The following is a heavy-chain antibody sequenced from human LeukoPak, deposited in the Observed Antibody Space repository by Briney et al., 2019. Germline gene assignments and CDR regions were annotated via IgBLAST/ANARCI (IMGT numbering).Heavy chain of an antibody. CDR3: AREMRGHDSGWYYFDY. D-gene: IGHD6-19*01. Sequence: ASVKVSCKASGNTFAASAVHWVRQAPGQGLEWMGWTNTANGNTKYSQQFQGRVTITRDTSANTAYMELNSLTSEDTAFYFCAREMRGHDSGWYYFDYWGQGTLITVSS. J-gene: IGHJ4*02. CDR1: GNTFAASA. V-gene: IGHV1-3*04. CDR2: TNTANGNT.